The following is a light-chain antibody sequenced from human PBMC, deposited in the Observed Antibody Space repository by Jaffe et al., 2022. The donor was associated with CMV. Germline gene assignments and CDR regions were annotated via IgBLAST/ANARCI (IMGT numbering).Light chain of an antibody. J-gene: IGKJ4*01. V-gene: IGKV3-15*01. CDR2: DAS. CDR3: QQYNNWPPLT. Sequence: EIVMTQSPATLSVSPGDRATLSCRASQSVTTNLAWYQQKPGQAPRLLIYDASTRPTGIPSRFSGSGSGTEFTLTINSLQSEDFAVYFCQQYNNWPPLTFGGGTKLEIK. CDR1: QSVTTN.